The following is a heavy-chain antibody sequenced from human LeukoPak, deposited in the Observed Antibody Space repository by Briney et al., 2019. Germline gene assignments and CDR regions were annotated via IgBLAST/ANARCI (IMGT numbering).Heavy chain of an antibody. CDR1: GGSISSSSYY. Sequence: SETLSLTCTVSGGSISSSSYYWGWIRQPPGKGLEWIGSTYYSGSTYYKPSLKSRVSISVDTSKNQFSMKLSSVTAADTAVYYCARVATVTNLYYYYMDVWGKGTTVTVSS. J-gene: IGHJ6*03. CDR3: ARVATVTNLYYYYMDV. V-gene: IGHV4-39*07. D-gene: IGHD4-11*01. CDR2: TYYSGST.